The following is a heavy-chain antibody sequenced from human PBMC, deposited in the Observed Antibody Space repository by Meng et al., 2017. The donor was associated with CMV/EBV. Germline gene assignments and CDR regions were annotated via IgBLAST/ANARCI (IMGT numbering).Heavy chain of an antibody. J-gene: IGHJ4*02. D-gene: IGHD3-22*01. CDR3: ARDMYYYDSSGYYYGFDY. CDR1: ISSGGYY. Sequence: ISSGGYYWSWIRQHPGKGLEWIGYIYYSGSTYYNPSLKSRVTISVDTSENQFSLKLSSVTAADTAVYYCARDMYYYDSSGYYYGFDYWGQGTLVTVSS. CDR2: IYYSGST. V-gene: IGHV4-31*02.